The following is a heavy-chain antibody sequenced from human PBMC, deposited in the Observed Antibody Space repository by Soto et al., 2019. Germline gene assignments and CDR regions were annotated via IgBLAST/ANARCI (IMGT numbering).Heavy chain of an antibody. CDR3: ARHFSVDYFYY. V-gene: IGHV4-39*01. CDR2: IYYSGTT. Sequence: SETLSLTCTVSGDSITSNSYFWAWIRQPPGKGLEWIGSIYYSGTTYYNPSLKSRVTISVDRSKNQFSLKLSSVTAADTAVYYCARHFSVDYFYYWGQGALVTVAS. J-gene: IGHJ4*02. CDR1: GDSITSNSYF.